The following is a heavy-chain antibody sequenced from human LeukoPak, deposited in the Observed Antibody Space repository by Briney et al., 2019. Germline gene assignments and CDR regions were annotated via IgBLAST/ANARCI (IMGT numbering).Heavy chain of an antibody. CDR3: AKDVAEDGEDDVFDI. D-gene: IGHD6-13*01. J-gene: IGHJ3*02. CDR1: GFTFSNYG. Sequence: PGRSLRLSCVASGFTFSNYGIHWVRQAPGKGLEWVASISYDGRNKYYADSVKGRFTISRDISKNKLYLQMNSLRAEDRAVYYCAKDVAEDGEDDVFDIWGQGAMVIVSS. V-gene: IGHV3-30*18. CDR2: ISYDGRNK.